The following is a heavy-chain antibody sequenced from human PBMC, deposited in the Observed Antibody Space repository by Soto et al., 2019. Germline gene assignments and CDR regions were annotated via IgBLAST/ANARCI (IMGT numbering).Heavy chain of an antibody. Sequence: SVKVSCKASGGSLSTNPISWVRQAPGQGLEWMGGTGSGTGPGNHAQKFQGRLTVTADKSTSTVYMELTNLSSEDTAVYYCARRDSGGFYRFFDSWGQGTLVTVSS. CDR3: ARRDSGGFYRFFDS. CDR1: GGSLSTNP. CDR2: TGSGTGPG. D-gene: IGHD2-15*01. J-gene: IGHJ4*02. V-gene: IGHV1-69*06.